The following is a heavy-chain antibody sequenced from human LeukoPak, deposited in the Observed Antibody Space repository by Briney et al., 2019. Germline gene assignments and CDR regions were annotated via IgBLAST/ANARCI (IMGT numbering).Heavy chain of an antibody. CDR1: GFTFTNYG. V-gene: IGHV3-30*12. J-gene: IGHJ4*01. Sequence: GGSLRLSCAASGFTFTNYGMHWVRQAPGKGLEWLAVVSHDGSNKYYADSVEGRFLVSRDQSKNTLFLQMDSLRAEDTAVYYCARDLRDFWSAPGLVDYWGHGTLVTVSS. CDR2: VSHDGSNK. D-gene: IGHD3-3*01. CDR3: ARDLRDFWSAPGLVDY.